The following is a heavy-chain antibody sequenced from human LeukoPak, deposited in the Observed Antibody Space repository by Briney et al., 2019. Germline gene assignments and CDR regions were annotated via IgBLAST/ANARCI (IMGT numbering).Heavy chain of an antibody. CDR2: IYHSGDT. CDR1: GGSISTFY. V-gene: IGHV4-59*01. J-gene: IGHJ4*02. D-gene: IGHD5-12*01. CDR3: ARVGGNGYAVY. Sequence: SETLSLTCTVSGGSISTFYWNWIRQPPGKGLEWIGYIYHSGDTRYNPSLKSRVTISVDTSKSQFSLKVSSVTAADTAVYYCARVGGNGYAVYWGQGTLDTVSS.